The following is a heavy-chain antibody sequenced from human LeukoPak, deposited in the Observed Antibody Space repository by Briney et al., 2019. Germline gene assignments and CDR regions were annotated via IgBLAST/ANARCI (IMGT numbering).Heavy chain of an antibody. J-gene: IGHJ4*02. CDR2: INPNSGGT. Sequence: ASVKVSCKASGYTFTGYYMHWVRQAPGQGLEWMGWINPNSGGTNYAQKFQGRVTMTRDTSISTAYMELSRLRSDDTAVYYCARTLSEIAVVGAGDYWGQGTLVTVSS. D-gene: IGHD6-19*01. V-gene: IGHV1-2*02. CDR1: GYTFTGYY. CDR3: ARTLSEIAVVGAGDY.